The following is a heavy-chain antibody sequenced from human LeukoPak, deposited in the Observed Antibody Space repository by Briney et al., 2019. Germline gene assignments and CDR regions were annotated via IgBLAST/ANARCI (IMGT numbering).Heavy chain of an antibody. CDR2: GEGDGSTS. Sequence: GGSLRLSCAASGXXFXXXGXXXXXXAXGXGLVWVSRGEGDGSTSTYADSVKGRFTISRDTARNTLYLQMNSLRAEDTAVYYCTTTDHFDYWGQGTLVTVSS. CDR1: GXXFXXXG. CDR3: TTTDHFDY. J-gene: IGHJ4*02. V-gene: IGHV3-74*03.